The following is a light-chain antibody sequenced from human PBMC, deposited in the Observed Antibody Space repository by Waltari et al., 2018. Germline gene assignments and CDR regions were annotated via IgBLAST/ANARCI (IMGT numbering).Light chain of an antibody. CDR3: QQYNNWPPLT. V-gene: IGKV3-15*01. CDR2: GAS. J-gene: IGKJ4*01. Sequence: LSVSPGERATLSCRASQGVSSNLAWYQQKPGQAPRLLIYGASTRATGIPARFSGSGSGTEFTLTISSLQSEDFAVYYCQQYNNWPPLTFGGGTKVEIK. CDR1: QGVSSN.